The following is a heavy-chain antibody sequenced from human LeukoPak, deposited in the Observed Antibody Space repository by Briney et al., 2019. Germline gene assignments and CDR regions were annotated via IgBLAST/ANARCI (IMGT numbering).Heavy chain of an antibody. D-gene: IGHD2-2*01. Sequence: ASVEVSCKVSGYTLTELSMHWVRQAPGKGLEWMGGFDPEDGETIYAQKFQGRVTMTEDTSTDTAYMELSSLRSEDTAVYYCATDSHCSSTSCHTFVSYWGQGTLVTVSS. CDR1: GYTLTELS. J-gene: IGHJ4*02. CDR3: ATDSHCSSTSCHTFVSY. CDR2: FDPEDGET. V-gene: IGHV1-24*01.